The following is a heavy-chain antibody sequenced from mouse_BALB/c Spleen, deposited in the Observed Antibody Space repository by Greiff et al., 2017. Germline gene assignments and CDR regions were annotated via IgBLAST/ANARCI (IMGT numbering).Heavy chain of an antibody. J-gene: IGHJ3*01. V-gene: IGHV1-69*01. CDR3: ARYYGLAY. D-gene: IGHD1-1*01. Sequence: VQLQQPGAELVMPGASVKMSCKASGYTFTDYWMHWVKQRPGQGLEWIGAIDTSDSYTSYNQKFKGKATLTVDESSSTAYMQLSSLTSEDSAVYYCARYYGLAYWGQGTLVTVSA. CDR2: IDTSDSYT. CDR1: GYTFTDYW.